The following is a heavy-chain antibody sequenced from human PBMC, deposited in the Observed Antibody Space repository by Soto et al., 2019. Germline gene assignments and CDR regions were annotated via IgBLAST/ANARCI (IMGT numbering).Heavy chain of an antibody. CDR2: VSGSGDNT. V-gene: IGHV3-23*01. J-gene: IGHJ1*01. D-gene: IGHD5-12*01. CDR3: AKDGDGDNYAEYCQH. CDR1: GFTFSSYA. Sequence: GGSLRLSCSASGFTFSSYAMSWVRQAPGKGLEWVSAVSGSGDNTYYADSVKGRFTISRDNSKNTFYLQMNSLRAEDTAVYYCAKDGDGDNYAEYCQHWGQGTLGIVSS.